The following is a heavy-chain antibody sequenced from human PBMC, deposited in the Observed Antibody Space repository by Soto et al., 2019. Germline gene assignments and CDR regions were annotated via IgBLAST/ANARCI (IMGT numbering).Heavy chain of an antibody. Sequence: QVQLVQSGAEVKKPGSSVKVSCKASGCTFSSYAISWVRQAPGHGMEWMGGIIPIFGTANYAQKFQGRVTITADESTSTAYMELSSLRSEDTAVYYCPRRGMTSSYWYFALWGRGTLVTVSA. CDR2: IIPIFGTA. D-gene: IGHD1-20*01. J-gene: IGHJ2*01. CDR1: GCTFSSYA. V-gene: IGHV1-69*12. CDR3: PRRGMTSSYWYFAL.